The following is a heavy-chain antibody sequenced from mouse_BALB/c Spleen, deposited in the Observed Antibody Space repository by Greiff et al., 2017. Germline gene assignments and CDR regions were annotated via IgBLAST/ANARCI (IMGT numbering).Heavy chain of an antibody. Sequence: EVKLQESGPGLVKPSQSLSLTCSVTGYSITSGYYWNWIRQFPGNKLEWMGYISYDGSNNYNPSLKNRISITRDTSKNQFFLKLNSVTTEDTATYYCAKADMGWFAYWGQGTLVTVSA. CDR2: ISYDGSN. D-gene: IGHD1-1*02. J-gene: IGHJ3*01. CDR1: GYSITSGYY. CDR3: AKADMGWFAY. V-gene: IGHV3-6*02.